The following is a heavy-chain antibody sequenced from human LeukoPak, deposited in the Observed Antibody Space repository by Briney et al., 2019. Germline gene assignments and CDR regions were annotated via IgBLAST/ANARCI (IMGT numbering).Heavy chain of an antibody. CDR2: ITSSSRYT. CDR3: ARDQWLVRDHYMDV. D-gene: IGHD6-19*01. Sequence: GGSLRLSCAASVFTFSTYNMNWVRQAPGKGLEWVSSITSSSRYTFYADSVKGRFTISRDNAKNSLYLQMNSLRAEDTAVYYCARDQWLVRDHYMDVWGKGTTVTVSS. J-gene: IGHJ6*03. CDR1: VFTFSTYN. V-gene: IGHV3-21*06.